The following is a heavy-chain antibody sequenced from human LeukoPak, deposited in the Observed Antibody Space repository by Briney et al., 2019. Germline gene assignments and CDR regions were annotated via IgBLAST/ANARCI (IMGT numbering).Heavy chain of an antibody. D-gene: IGHD3-10*01. CDR1: GYTFTSYD. CDR2: MNPNSGNT. Sequence: ASVKVSCKASGYTFTSYDINWVRQATGQGLEWMGWMNPNSGNTGYAQKFQGRVTMTRNTSISTAYMELSSLRSGDTAVYYCARGDYGSGSYRYYYYMDVWGKGTTVTVSS. V-gene: IGHV1-8*01. J-gene: IGHJ6*03. CDR3: ARGDYGSGSYRYYYYMDV.